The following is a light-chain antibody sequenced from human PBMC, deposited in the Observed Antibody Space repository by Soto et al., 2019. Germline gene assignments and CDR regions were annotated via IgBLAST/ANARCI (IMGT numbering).Light chain of an antibody. J-gene: IGKJ4*01. V-gene: IGKV1-39*01. CDR2: TAS. Sequence: DIQMTQSPSSLSSAVGDRGTITCLASQNIDTYVNWFQQRPGKAPRLLIFTASRLLSGVSSRFSGSGSGTDFTLTISSLQPEDFATYYCQQGYSPVLTFGGGTKVEMK. CDR1: QNIDTY. CDR3: QQGYSPVLT.